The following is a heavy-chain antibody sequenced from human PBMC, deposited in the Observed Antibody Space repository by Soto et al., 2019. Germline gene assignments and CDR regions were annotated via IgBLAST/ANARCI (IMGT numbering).Heavy chain of an antibody. J-gene: IGHJ1*01. CDR2: ISGSGGST. Sequence: EVQLLESGGGLVQPGGSLRLSCAASGFTFSSYAMSWVRQAPGKELEWVSAISGSGGSTYYADSVKGRFTISRDNSKNTLYLQMNSLRAEDTAVYYCAKDRPPRHAGSSWYSFVSQYFQHWGQGTLVTVSS. D-gene: IGHD6-13*01. CDR3: AKDRPPRHAGSSWYSFVSQYFQH. CDR1: GFTFSSYA. V-gene: IGHV3-23*01.